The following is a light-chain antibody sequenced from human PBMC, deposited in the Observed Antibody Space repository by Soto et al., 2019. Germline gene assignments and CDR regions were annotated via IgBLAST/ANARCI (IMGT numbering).Light chain of an antibody. CDR2: SAS. V-gene: IGKV3-20*01. Sequence: EIGLTQFPGTLSLSPGERATLSCRAIQSLHSNFLVWYQQKPGQAPRLLISSASRRATGIPDRFSGSGSGTDFTLTISRLDPEDFAVYYCHQSGISPLTFGPGTRVDVQ. CDR1: QSLHSNF. J-gene: IGKJ3*01. CDR3: HQSGISPLT.